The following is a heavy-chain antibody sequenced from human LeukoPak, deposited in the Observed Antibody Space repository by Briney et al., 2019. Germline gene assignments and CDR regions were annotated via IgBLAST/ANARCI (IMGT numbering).Heavy chain of an antibody. D-gene: IGHD2-2*01. J-gene: IGHJ4*02. CDR2: ISAYNGNT. CDR3: ARDTSSVYDY. V-gene: IGHV1-18*01. Sequence: QGLEWMGWISAYNGNTNYAQKLQGRVTMTTDTSTSTAYMELRSLRSDDTAVYYCARDTSSVYDYWGQGTLVTVSS.